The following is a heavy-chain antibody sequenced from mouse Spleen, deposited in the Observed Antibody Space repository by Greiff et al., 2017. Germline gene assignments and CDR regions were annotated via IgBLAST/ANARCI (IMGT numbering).Heavy chain of an antibody. Sequence: QVHVKQSGAGLVKPGASVKLSCKASGYTFTSYWMHWVKQRPGQGLEWIGEINPSNGRTNYNEKFKSKATLTVDKSSSTAYMQLSSLTSEDSAVYYCARENRSYAMDYWGQGTSVTVSS. D-gene: IGHD2-14*01. J-gene: IGHJ4*01. V-gene: IGHV1S81*02. CDR3: ARENRSYAMDY. CDR2: INPSNGRT. CDR1: GYTFTSYW.